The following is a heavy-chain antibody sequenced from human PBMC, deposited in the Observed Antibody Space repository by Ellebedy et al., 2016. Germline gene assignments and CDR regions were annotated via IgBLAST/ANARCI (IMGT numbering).Heavy chain of an antibody. J-gene: IGHJ3*02. CDR1: EFTFDNYA. D-gene: IGHD3-16*01. V-gene: IGHV3-23*01. CDR3: ARVLGGPDVGNDAFGI. Sequence: GGSLRLSCAASEFTFDNYALSWFRQAPGKGLEWVSGINGLGGTTHYSDSVKGRFVISRDNSKNTLYLLMNSLRAEDTALYYCARVLGGPDVGNDAFGIWGQGTTVTVSS. CDR2: INGLGGTT.